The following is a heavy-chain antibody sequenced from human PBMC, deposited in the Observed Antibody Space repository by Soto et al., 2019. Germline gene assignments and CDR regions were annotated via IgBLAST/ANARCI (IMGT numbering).Heavy chain of an antibody. J-gene: IGHJ4*02. CDR1: GFTFSSYA. CDR3: ARVHGRRIYDSSAFDY. V-gene: IGHV3-30-3*01. CDR2: ISYDGSNK. D-gene: IGHD3-22*01. Sequence: GSLRLSCAASGFTFSSYAMHWVRQAPGKGLEWVAVISYDGSNKYYADSVKGRFTISRDNSKNTLYLQMNSLRAEDTAVYYCARVHGRRIYDSSAFDYWGQGTLVTVSS.